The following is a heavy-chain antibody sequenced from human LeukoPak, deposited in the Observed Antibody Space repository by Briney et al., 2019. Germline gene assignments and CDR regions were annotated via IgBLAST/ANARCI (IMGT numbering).Heavy chain of an antibody. CDR3: ARVLAAASWFDP. D-gene: IGHD6-13*01. CDR1: GYTFTGYY. Sequence: ASVKVSCKASGYTFTGYYMHWVRQAPGQGLEWMGWINPNSGGTNYAQKFQGRVTMTRDTSISTAYMELSRLRSDDTAVYYCARVLAAASWFDPWGQGTLLTVSS. V-gene: IGHV1-2*02. CDR2: INPNSGGT. J-gene: IGHJ5*02.